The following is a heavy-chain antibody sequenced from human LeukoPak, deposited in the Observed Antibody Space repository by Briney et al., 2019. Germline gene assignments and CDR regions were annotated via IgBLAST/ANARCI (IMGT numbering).Heavy chain of an antibody. D-gene: IGHD6-13*01. CDR3: AKEGAAPGPDFDY. V-gene: IGHV4-4*07. J-gene: IGHJ4*02. CDR2: IVPSGST. CDR1: GASLRNYY. Sequence: SETLSLTCTVSGASLRNYYWSWIRQPAGKGLEWIGRIVPSGSTNYNPSLKSRVTMSVDTSKNQFSLKLNSVTAADTAVYYCAKEGAAPGPDFDYWGQGTLVIVSS.